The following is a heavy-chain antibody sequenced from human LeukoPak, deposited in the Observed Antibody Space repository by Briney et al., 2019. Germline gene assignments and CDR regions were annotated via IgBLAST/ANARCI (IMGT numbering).Heavy chain of an antibody. J-gene: IGHJ5*02. CDR1: GYSISSGYY. Sequence: SETLSLTCTVSGYSISSGYYWGWIRQPPGKGLEWIGSIYHSGSTYYNPSLKSRVTISVDASKNQFSLKLSSVTAADTAVYYCARDLAVAGTGDWFDPWGQGTLVTVSS. D-gene: IGHD6-19*01. CDR2: IYHSGST. CDR3: ARDLAVAGTGDWFDP. V-gene: IGHV4-38-2*02.